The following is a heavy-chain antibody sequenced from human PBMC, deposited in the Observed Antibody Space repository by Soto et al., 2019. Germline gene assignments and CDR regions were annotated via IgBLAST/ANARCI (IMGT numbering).Heavy chain of an antibody. D-gene: IGHD2-15*01. CDR1: GFTFSSYA. Sequence: PGGSLRLSCAASGFTFSSYAMSWVRQAPGKGLEWVSAISGSGGSTYYADSVKGRFTISRDNSKNTLYLQMNSLRAEDTAMYYCAKGQGWSYYFDSWGQGTLVTVSS. J-gene: IGHJ4*02. V-gene: IGHV3-23*01. CDR2: ISGSGGST. CDR3: AKGQGWSYYFDS.